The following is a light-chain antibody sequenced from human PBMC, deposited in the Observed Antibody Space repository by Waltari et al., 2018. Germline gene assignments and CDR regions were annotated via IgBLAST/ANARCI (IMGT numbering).Light chain of an antibody. CDR3: ATWDDSLNGRV. J-gene: IGLJ3*02. CDR2: ANY. CDR1: SSTIGINT. V-gene: IGLV1-44*01. Sequence: QSVLTQPPLASGTPGQRVTISCSGNSSTIGINTVTWYQQLPGTAPKLLIYANYHRPSGVPARFSASKSSTSASLAISGLQSEDEADYFCATWDDSLNGRVFGGGTKLAVL.